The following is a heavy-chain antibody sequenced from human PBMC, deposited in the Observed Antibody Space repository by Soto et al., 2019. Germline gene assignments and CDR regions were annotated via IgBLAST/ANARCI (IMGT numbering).Heavy chain of an antibody. D-gene: IGHD3-22*01. CDR3: FLGPALYDSSAFHY. Sequence: GGSLRLSCSASGFTFSSYGMHWVRQAPGKGLEYVSAISSNGDNSFYAESVKGRFTISRDNSKNTLFLQMSSLSAEDTAVYYFFLGPALYDSSAFHYWGRGALVTVSS. V-gene: IGHV3-64D*06. J-gene: IGHJ4*02. CDR1: GFTFSSYG. CDR2: ISSNGDNS.